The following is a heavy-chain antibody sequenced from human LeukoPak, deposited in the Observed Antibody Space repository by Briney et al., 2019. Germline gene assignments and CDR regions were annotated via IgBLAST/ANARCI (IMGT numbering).Heavy chain of an antibody. CDR3: AKGRSGYYYGSGPLDY. CDR1: GFTFDDYA. D-gene: IGHD3-10*01. V-gene: IGHV3-9*03. J-gene: IGHJ4*02. CDR2: ISWNSGNI. Sequence: GGSLRLSCAGSGFTFDDYAMHWVRQAPGKGLEWVSGISWNSGNIGYADSVKGRFIVSRDNAKNSLYLQMNSLRDEDMALYYCAKGRSGYYYGSGPLDYWGQGTLVTVSS.